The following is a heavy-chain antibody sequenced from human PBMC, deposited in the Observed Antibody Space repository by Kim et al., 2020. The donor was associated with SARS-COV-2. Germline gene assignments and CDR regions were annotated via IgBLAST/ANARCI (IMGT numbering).Heavy chain of an antibody. CDR3: TTDPNYDILTGPYTFDI. J-gene: IGHJ3*02. D-gene: IGHD3-9*01. Sequence: VKGRFTISRDDSKNTLYLQMNSLKTEDTAVYYCTTDPNYDILTGPYTFDIWGQGTMVTVSS. V-gene: IGHV3-15*01.